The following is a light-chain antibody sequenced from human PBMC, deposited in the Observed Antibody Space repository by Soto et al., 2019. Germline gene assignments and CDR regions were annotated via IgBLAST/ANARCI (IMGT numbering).Light chain of an antibody. J-gene: IGKJ1*01. CDR2: GAS. V-gene: IGKV3-15*01. Sequence: EVVMTQSPATLSVSPGERATLSCRASQSVSSSLAWYQQKPGQAPRLLIYGASTRATGIPVRFSGSGSGTDFTLTISSIQSEDFAVYYCQQYNRWPPWTFGQGTKVEIK. CDR1: QSVSSS. CDR3: QQYNRWPPWT.